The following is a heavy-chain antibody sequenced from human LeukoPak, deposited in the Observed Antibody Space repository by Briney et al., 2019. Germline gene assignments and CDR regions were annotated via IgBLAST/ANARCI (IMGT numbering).Heavy chain of an antibody. D-gene: IGHD2-2*01. CDR3: AKDRGYCSSTSCYQNYYYYYGMDV. J-gene: IGHJ6*02. CDR1: GFTFSGYW. CDR2: IKQDGREK. Sequence: AGGSLRLSCAASGFTFSGYWMSWVRQAPGKGLEWVANIKQDGREKNYLESVKGRFTISRDNSKNTLYLQMNSLRAEDTAVYYCAKDRGYCSSTSCYQNYYYYYGMDVWGQGTTVTVSS. V-gene: IGHV3-7*03.